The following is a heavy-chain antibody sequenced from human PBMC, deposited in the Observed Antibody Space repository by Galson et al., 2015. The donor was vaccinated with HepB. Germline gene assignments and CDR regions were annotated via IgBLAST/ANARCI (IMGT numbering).Heavy chain of an antibody. Sequence: SLRLSCAASGFTFSDYGLHWVRQAPGKGLEWVAVIWYDGTNKYYADSVKGRFTISRDNSKNTLYLQMNSLRVEDTAVYYCARESRESPGRTALTPYFDYWGPGTLVTVSS. D-gene: IGHD1-1*01. J-gene: IGHJ4*02. CDR2: IWYDGTNK. CDR3: ARESRESPGRTALTPYFDY. CDR1: GFTFSDYG. V-gene: IGHV3-33*01.